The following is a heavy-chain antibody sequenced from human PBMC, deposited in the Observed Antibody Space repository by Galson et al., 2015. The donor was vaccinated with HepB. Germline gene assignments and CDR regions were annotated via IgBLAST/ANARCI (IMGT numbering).Heavy chain of an antibody. CDR2: ISGGVGTT. D-gene: IGHD6-13*01. V-gene: IGHV3-23*01. CDR3: AKEGILPGRYGMDV. CDR1: GFTFNNYV. Sequence: SLRLSCAASGFTFNNYVMSWVRQAPGKGLEWVSSISGGVGTTYYGDSVKGRFSMSRDNSRTTLYLQMNSLRVEDTAIYYCAKEGILPGRYGMDVWGQGTTVTVSS. J-gene: IGHJ6*02.